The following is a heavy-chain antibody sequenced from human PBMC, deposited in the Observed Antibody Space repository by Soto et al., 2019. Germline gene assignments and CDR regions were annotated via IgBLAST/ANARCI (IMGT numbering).Heavy chain of an antibody. Sequence: QVQLVQSGAEVKKPGASVKVSCKASGYTFTSYGISWVRQAPGQGLEWMGWISAYNGNTNYAQKLQDRVTMTTDTSTSTAYMELRRLRSDDTGVYYCARPTGAMYSSASNFDYWGQGTLVTVSS. D-gene: IGHD6-6*01. V-gene: IGHV1-18*01. CDR2: ISAYNGNT. J-gene: IGHJ4*02. CDR3: ARPTGAMYSSASNFDY. CDR1: GYTFTSYG.